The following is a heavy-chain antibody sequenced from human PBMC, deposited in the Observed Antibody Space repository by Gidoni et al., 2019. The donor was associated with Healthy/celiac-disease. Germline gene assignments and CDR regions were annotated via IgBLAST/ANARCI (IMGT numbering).Heavy chain of an antibody. CDR2: IYYSGST. Sequence: QLQLQESGPGPAKPSATLSLTCTVSGGSISSSSYYWGRIRQPPGKGLAWIRRIYYSGSTYYNPALKSRVTRSVEKSKNQCSLKLSSVTAADTDVYYCERVSRDGYCSGGSCYSPFDYWGQGTLVTVSS. J-gene: IGHJ4*02. CDR1: GGSISSSSYY. CDR3: ERVSRDGYCSGGSCYSPFDY. V-gene: IGHV4-39*01. D-gene: IGHD2-15*01.